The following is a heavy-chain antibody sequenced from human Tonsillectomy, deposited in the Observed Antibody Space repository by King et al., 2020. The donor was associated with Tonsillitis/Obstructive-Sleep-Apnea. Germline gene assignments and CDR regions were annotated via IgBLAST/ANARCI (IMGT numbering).Heavy chain of an antibody. D-gene: IGHD2-15*01. CDR1: GYSFTSYW. Sequence: VQLVESGAEVKKPGESLRISCKGSGYSFTSYWITWVRQMPGKGLEWMGRIDPSDSYTNYSPSFQGHVTISADKSISTAHLQWSSLRASDTAMYYCARISVAAATGYYYYYMDVWGKGTTVTVSS. V-gene: IGHV5-10-1*01. J-gene: IGHJ6*03. CDR2: IDPSDSYT. CDR3: ARISVAAATGYYYYYMDV.